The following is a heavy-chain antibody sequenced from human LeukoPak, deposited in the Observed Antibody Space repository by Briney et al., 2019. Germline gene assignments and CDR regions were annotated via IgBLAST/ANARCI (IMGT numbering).Heavy chain of an antibody. CDR1: RFTFSTYG. D-gene: IGHD1-26*01. J-gene: IGHJ4*02. V-gene: IGHV3-33*06. CDR2: IWYDGSNK. Sequence: GRSLRLSCAASRFTFSTYGMHWVRQTPGKGLEWVAVIWYDGSNKYYADSVKGRFTISRDNSKNTLYLQMDSLRVEDTAVYYCAKWLYSGKYWTGKDYFDYWGQGTLVTVSS. CDR3: AKWLYSGKYWTGKDYFDY.